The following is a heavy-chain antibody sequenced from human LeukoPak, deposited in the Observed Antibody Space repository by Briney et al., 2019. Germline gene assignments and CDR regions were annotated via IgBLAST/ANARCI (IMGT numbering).Heavy chain of an antibody. CDR1: GGTFSSYA. V-gene: IGHV1-69*05. Sequence: ASVKVSCKASGGTFSSYAISWVRQAHGQGLEWMGGIIPIFGTANYAQKFQGRVTITTDESTSTAYMELSSLRSEDTAVYYCARDKGPNGGFDYWGQGTLVTVSS. CDR3: ARDKGPNGGFDY. J-gene: IGHJ4*02. CDR2: IIPIFGTA. D-gene: IGHD2-8*01.